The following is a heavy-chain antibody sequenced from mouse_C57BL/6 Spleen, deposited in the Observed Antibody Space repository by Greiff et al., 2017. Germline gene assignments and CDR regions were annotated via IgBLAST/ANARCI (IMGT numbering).Heavy chain of an antibody. J-gene: IGHJ3*01. Sequence: EVQRVESGPELVKPGASVKISCKASGYSFTGYYMNWVKQSPEKSLEWIGEINPSTGGTTYNQKFKAKATLTVDKSSSTAYMQLKSLTSEDSAVYYCARKGIYYDYDPFAYWGQGTLVTVSA. CDR3: ARKGIYYDYDPFAY. D-gene: IGHD2-4*01. CDR2: INPSTGGT. CDR1: GYSFTGYY. V-gene: IGHV1-42*01.